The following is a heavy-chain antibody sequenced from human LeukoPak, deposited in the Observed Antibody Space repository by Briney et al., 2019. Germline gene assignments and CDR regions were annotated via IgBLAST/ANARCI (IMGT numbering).Heavy chain of an antibody. V-gene: IGHV4-30-2*01. CDR2: IYHSGST. D-gene: IGHD4-23*01. CDR3: ARAFGTVVTYFDY. J-gene: IGHJ4*02. CDR1: GGSISSGGYS. Sequence: SETLSLTCAVSGGSISSGGYSWSWIRQPPGKGLEWIGYIYHSGSTYYNPSLKSRVTISVDRSKNQFSLKLSSVTAADTAVYYCARAFGTVVTYFDYWGQGTLVTVSS.